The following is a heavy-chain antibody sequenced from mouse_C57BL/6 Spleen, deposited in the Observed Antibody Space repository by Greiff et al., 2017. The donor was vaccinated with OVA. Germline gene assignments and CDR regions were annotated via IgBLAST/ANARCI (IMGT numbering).Heavy chain of an antibody. CDR1: GYTFTDYY. CDR2: INPYNGGT. J-gene: IGHJ1*03. Sequence: EVQLVESGPVLVKPGASVKMSCKASGYTFTDYYMNWVKQSHGKSLEWIGVINPYNGGTSYNQKFKGKATLTVDKSSSTAYMELNSLTSEDSAVYYCARSGRYFDVWGTGTTVTVSS. D-gene: IGHD3-2*02. V-gene: IGHV1-19*01. CDR3: ARSGRYFDV.